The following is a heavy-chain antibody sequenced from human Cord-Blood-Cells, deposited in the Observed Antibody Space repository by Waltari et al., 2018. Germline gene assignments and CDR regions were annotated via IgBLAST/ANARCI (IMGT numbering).Heavy chain of an antibody. Sequence: QVQLVESGGGVVQPGRSLRLSCAASGFTFSSYAMPWVRQAPGKGLEWVAVISYDGSNKYYADSVKGRFTISRDNSKNTLYLQMNSLRAEDTAVYYCAREETTRGFDYWGQGTLVTVSS. D-gene: IGHD4-17*01. CDR1: GFTFSSYA. J-gene: IGHJ4*02. CDR3: AREETTRGFDY. V-gene: IGHV3-30-3*01. CDR2: ISYDGSNK.